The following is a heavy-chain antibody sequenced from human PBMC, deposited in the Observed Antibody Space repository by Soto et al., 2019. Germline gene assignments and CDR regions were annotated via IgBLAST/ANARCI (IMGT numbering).Heavy chain of an antibody. CDR3: ARDIVYYYETSRSLALDF. J-gene: IGHJ3*01. V-gene: IGHV4-61*08. Sequence: PSETLSLTCTVSGDSISSGGHYWSWIRQHPGKRPEWIGYILYTGFTKYSPSLESRVTISVDASKIQLSLKLRSVTAADTAVYYCARDIVYYYETSRSLALDFWGQGIMVPVSS. CDR1: GDSISSGGHY. D-gene: IGHD3-22*01. CDR2: ILYTGFT.